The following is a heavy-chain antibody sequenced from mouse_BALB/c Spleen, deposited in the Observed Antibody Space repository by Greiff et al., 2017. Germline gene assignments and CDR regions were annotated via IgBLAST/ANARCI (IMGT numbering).Heavy chain of an antibody. D-gene: IGHD2-4*01. CDR1: GYTFTSYT. J-gene: IGHJ4*01. Sequence: QVQLQQSGAELARPGASVKMSCKASGYTFTSYTMHWVKQRPGQGLEWIGYINPSSGYTNYNQKFKDKATLTADKSSSTAYMQLSSLTSEDSAVYYCARSMITARDAMDYWGQGTSVTVSS. CDR3: ARSMITARDAMDY. V-gene: IGHV1-4*01. CDR2: INPSSGYT.